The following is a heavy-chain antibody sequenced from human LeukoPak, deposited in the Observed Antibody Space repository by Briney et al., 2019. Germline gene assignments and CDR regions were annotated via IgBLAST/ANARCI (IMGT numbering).Heavy chain of an antibody. CDR1: GYTFTAYY. Sequence: ASVRVSCKASGYTFTAYYLHWVRQAPGEGREGMGWINPNSGGENYSQNFQGRVTMTRHTSISTAYMQLSRLRSDDTAVYYCARGRVYYDSSGYYFDYWGQGTLVTVSS. CDR2: INPNSGGE. D-gene: IGHD3-22*01. J-gene: IGHJ4*02. CDR3: ARGRVYYDSSGYYFDY. V-gene: IGHV1-2*02.